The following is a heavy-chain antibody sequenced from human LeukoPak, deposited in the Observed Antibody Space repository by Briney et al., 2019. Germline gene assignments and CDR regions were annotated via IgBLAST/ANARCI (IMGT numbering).Heavy chain of an antibody. J-gene: IGHJ4*02. CDR1: GFTFDDYA. V-gene: IGHV3-21*01. Sequence: PGGSLRLSCAASGFTFDDYAMHWVRQAPGKGLEWVSSISSSSSYIYYADSVKGRFTISRDNAKNSLYLQMNSLRAEDTAVYYCAISLSRGNIDYWGQGTLVTVSS. CDR3: AISLSRGNIDY. D-gene: IGHD3-22*01. CDR2: ISSSSSYI.